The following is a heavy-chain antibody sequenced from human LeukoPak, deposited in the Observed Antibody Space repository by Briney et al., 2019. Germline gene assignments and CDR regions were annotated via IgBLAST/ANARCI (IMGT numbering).Heavy chain of an antibody. J-gene: IGHJ6*03. D-gene: IGHD1-26*01. CDR1: GGTFSSYA. CDR2: IIPIFGTA. V-gene: IGHV1-69*01. Sequence: SVKVSCKASGGTFSSYAISWVRQAPGQGLEWMGGIIPIFGTANYAQKFQGRVTITADESTSTAYMELSGLRSEDTAVYYCARVRVGATDYYYYYMDVWGKGTTVTVSS. CDR3: ARVRVGATDYYYYYMDV.